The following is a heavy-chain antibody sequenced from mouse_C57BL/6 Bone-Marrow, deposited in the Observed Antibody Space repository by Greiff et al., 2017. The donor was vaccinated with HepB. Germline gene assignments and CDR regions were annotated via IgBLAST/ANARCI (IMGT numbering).Heavy chain of an antibody. J-gene: IGHJ2*01. CDR2: IDPENGDT. D-gene: IGHD2-3*01. CDR3: ARYAGYYLDY. V-gene: IGHV14-4*01. CDR1: GFNIKDDY. Sequence: VQLQQSGAELVRPGASVKLSCTASGFNIKDDYMHWVKQRPEQGLEWIGWIDPENGDTEYASKFQGKATITADTSSNTAYLQLSSLTSEDTAVYYCARYAGYYLDYWGQGTTLTVSS.